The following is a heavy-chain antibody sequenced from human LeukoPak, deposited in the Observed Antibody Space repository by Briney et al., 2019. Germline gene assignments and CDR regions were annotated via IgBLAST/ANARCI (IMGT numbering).Heavy chain of an antibody. CDR2: MSSGGST. CDR3: ARRRTNTAMAVRSRYAFDI. Sequence: SETLSLTCTVSGVSIRSGDYYWGWVRQSPGKGLEWIGSMSSGGSTFYNPSLKSRVSISVDTSNNQFSLKLSSVTAADTAVYYCARRRTNTAMAVRSRYAFDIWGQGTMVTVSS. V-gene: IGHV4-39*07. D-gene: IGHD5-18*01. J-gene: IGHJ3*02. CDR1: GVSIRSGDYY.